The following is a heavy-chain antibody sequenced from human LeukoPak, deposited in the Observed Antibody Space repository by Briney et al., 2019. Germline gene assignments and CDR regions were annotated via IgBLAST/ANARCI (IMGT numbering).Heavy chain of an antibody. CDR2: IIPIFGTA. Sequence: SVKVSCKASGGTFSSYAISWVRQAPGQGLEWMGGIIPIFGTANYAQKFQGRVTITADESTSTAYMELSSLRSEDTAAYYCARERSTAGHFDYWGQGTLVTVSS. J-gene: IGHJ4*02. D-gene: IGHD4-17*01. V-gene: IGHV1-69*01. CDR3: ARERSTAGHFDY. CDR1: GGTFSSYA.